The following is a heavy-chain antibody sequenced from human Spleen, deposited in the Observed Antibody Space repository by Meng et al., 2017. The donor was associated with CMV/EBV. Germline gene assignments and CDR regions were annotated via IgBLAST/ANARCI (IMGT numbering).Heavy chain of an antibody. Sequence: ISSGDYYWSWIRQRPGKGLEWIGYIDYSGSGTTYYNPSLKSRVTISLDTSKNQFSLKLSSVTAADTAVYYCARGTFWSGYYKAEYFQHWGQGTLVTVSS. J-gene: IGHJ1*01. CDR3: ARGTFWSGYYKAEYFQH. CDR2: IDYSGSGTT. V-gene: IGHV4-30-4*08. CDR1: ISSGDYY. D-gene: IGHD3-3*01.